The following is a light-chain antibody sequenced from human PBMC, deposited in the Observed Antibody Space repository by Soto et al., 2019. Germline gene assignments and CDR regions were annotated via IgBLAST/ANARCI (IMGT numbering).Light chain of an antibody. V-gene: IGLV1-40*01. Sequence: QSVLTQPPSVSGAPGARVTISCTGSSSDIGAGYRVRWYQQVPGTAPKLLIYDNTNRPSGVSVRFSGSKSGTSASLAISGLQAEDEADYYCQSFAKYLSAVVFGGGTKLTVL. CDR3: QSFAKYLSAVV. CDR2: DNT. CDR1: SSDIGAGYR. J-gene: IGLJ2*01.